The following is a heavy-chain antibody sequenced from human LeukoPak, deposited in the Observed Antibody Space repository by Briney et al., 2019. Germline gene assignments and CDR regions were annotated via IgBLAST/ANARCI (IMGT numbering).Heavy chain of an antibody. CDR1: GFTFSDYN. CDR2: ISSSSSYI. CDR3: ARDWELAAAGIYYFDY. D-gene: IGHD6-13*01. Sequence: VGTLRLSCAASGFTFSDYNMRWIRQAPGKGLEWVSSISSSSSYIYYADSVKGRFTISRDNAKNSLYLQMNSLRAEDTAVYYCARDWELAAAGIYYFDYWGQGTLVTVSS. J-gene: IGHJ4*02. V-gene: IGHV3-21*01.